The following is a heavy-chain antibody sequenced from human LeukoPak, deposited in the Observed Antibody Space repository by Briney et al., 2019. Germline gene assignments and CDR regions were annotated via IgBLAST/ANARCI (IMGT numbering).Heavy chain of an antibody. Sequence: SETLSLTCAVYGESFSGYYWSWIRQPPGKGLEWIGEINHSGSTNYNPSLKSRVTISVDTSKNQFSLKLSSVTAADTAVYYCARRKITFGGVIVYYFDYWGQGTLVTVSS. CDR3: ARRKITFGGVIVYYFDY. V-gene: IGHV4-34*01. J-gene: IGHJ4*02. D-gene: IGHD3-16*02. CDR1: GESFSGYY. CDR2: INHSGST.